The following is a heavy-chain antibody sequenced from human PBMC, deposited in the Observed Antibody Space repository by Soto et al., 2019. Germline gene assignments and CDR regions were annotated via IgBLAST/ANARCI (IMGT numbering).Heavy chain of an antibody. CDR3: ATNYNWNYGRAGASFDY. Sequence: ASVKVSCKVSGYTLTELSMHWVRQAPGKGLEWMGGFDPEDGETIYAQKFQGRVTMTEDTSTDTAYMELSSLRSEDTAVYYCATNYNWNYGRAGASFDYWGQGTLVTVSS. J-gene: IGHJ4*02. CDR1: GYTLTELS. CDR2: FDPEDGET. D-gene: IGHD1-7*01. V-gene: IGHV1-24*01.